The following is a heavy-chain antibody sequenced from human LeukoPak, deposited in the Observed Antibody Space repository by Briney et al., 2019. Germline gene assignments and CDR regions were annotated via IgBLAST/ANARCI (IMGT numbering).Heavy chain of an antibody. D-gene: IGHD6-13*01. J-gene: IGHJ6*03. CDR1: GFTFSDAW. CDR2: IKSKIDGGTT. Sequence: GGSLRLSCEVSGFTFSDAWMSWVRQAPGKGLEWVGRIKSKIDGGTTDYAAPVKGRFIISRDDSKNTLYLEMNSLKSGDTAVYYCAKFGSWYYYYMDVWGKGTTVTISS. CDR3: AKFGSWYYYYMDV. V-gene: IGHV3-15*01.